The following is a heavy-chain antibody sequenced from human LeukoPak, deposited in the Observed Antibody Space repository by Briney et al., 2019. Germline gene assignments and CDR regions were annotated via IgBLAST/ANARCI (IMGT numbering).Heavy chain of an antibody. J-gene: IGHJ4*02. CDR2: IYYSGCT. Sequence: PSETLSLTCTVSGGSISSSSYYWGWIRQPPGKGLEWIGSIYYSGCTYYNPSLKSRVTISVDTSKNQFSLKLSSVTAADTAVYYCARVARGRDGYNPYFEYWGQGTLVTVSS. CDR3: ARVARGRDGYNPYFEY. CDR1: GGSISSSSYY. V-gene: IGHV4-39*07. D-gene: IGHD5-24*01.